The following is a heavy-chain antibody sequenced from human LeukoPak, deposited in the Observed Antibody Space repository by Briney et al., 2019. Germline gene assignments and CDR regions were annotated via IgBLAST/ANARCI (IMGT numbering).Heavy chain of an antibody. Sequence: GGSLRLSCAASGFTFDDYTMHWVRQAPGKGLEWVSLISWDGGSTYYADSVKGRFTISRDNSKNSLYLQMNSLRTEDTALYYCAKSGAAAALFDYWGQGTLVTVSS. CDR3: AKSGAAAALFDY. V-gene: IGHV3-43*01. CDR1: GFTFDDYT. CDR2: ISWDGGST. J-gene: IGHJ4*02. D-gene: IGHD6-13*01.